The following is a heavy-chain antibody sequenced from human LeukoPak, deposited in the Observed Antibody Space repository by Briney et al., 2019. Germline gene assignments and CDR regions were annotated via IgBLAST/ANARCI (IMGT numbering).Heavy chain of an antibody. Sequence: VQPGGSLRLSCAASGFTFSSCRMSWVRPAPGKGLEWVANIKQDGSEKYYVDSVKGRFTISRDNAKNSLYLQMNSLRVEDTAVYYCVGGIMTAVTTRYFDLWGRGTVVTVSS. CDR1: GFTFSSCR. D-gene: IGHD4-17*01. CDR3: VGGIMTAVTTRYFDL. CDR2: IKQDGSEK. V-gene: IGHV3-7*01. J-gene: IGHJ2*01.